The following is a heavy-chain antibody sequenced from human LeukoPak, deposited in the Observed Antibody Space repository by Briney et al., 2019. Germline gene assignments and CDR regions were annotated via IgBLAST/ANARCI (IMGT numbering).Heavy chain of an antibody. V-gene: IGHV4-59*08. CDR3: ARRINYYYDSSGYYEGDAFDI. J-gene: IGHJ3*02. Sequence: SETLSLTCTVSGGSISSYYWSWIRQPPGKGLEWIGYIYYSGSTNYNPSLKSRVTISVDTSKNQFSLKLSSVTAAGTAVYYCARRINYYYDSSGYYEGDAFDIWGQGTMVTVSS. CDR1: GGSISSYY. CDR2: IYYSGST. D-gene: IGHD3-22*01.